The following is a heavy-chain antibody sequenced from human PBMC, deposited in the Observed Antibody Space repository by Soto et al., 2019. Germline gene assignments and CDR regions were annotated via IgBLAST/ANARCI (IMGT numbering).Heavy chain of an antibody. V-gene: IGHV3-7*01. CDR1: GFTFSAYF. CDR2: IKQDGSEK. D-gene: IGHD4-17*01. Sequence: EVQLVESGGGLVQPGGSLRLSCAASGFTFSAYFMSWLRQAPWKGLEWVANIKQDGSEKYYVDSVKGRFTISRDNAKNSLYLQMNSLRAEDTAVYYCASWVTTDFDYLGQGTLVSVSS. J-gene: IGHJ4*02. CDR3: ASWVTTDFDY.